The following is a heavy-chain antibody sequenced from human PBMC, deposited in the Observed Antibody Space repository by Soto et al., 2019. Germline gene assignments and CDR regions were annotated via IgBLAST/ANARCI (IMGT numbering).Heavy chain of an antibody. V-gene: IGHV4-31*03. Sequence: QVQLQESGPGLVKPSQTLSLTCSVSGDSISRIDYYWTWIRQHPEKGLEWIGNIYFRGNTYYSPSLEGRLTISVDTSKNQFSLKLTSVTAADTAVYYCAREGGSYDSGGYLIRGAFDIWGQGTMVTVSS. CDR1: GDSISRIDYY. J-gene: IGHJ3*02. D-gene: IGHD3-22*01. CDR3: AREGGSYDSGGYLIRGAFDI. CDR2: IYFRGNT.